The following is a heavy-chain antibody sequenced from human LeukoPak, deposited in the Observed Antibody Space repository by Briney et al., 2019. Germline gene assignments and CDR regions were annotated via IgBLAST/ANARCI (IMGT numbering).Heavy chain of an antibody. CDR1: GFTFSSYA. D-gene: IGHD5-18*01. V-gene: IGHV3-23*01. CDR2: ISGSGGST. Sequence: PGGSLRLSCAASGFTFSSYAMSWVRQAPGKGLEGVSAISGSGGSTYYADSVKGRFTISRDNSKNTLYLQKNSLRAEDTAVYYCAKGVGYSYGQSFDYWGQGTLVTVSS. J-gene: IGHJ4*02. CDR3: AKGVGYSYGQSFDY.